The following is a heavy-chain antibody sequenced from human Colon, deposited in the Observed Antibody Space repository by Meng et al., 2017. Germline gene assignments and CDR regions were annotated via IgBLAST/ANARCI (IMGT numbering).Heavy chain of an antibody. Sequence: SETLSLTCSVSGGSLTTDAYYWHWVRQPAGRGLEWIGRVFASGSTTYNPSLERRATISLDTSKSQFSLKLTSVTAADTAVYYCARESQDYYDSSGDFYFFYFDYWGQGRLVTVSS. J-gene: IGHJ4*02. CDR2: VFASGST. D-gene: IGHD3-22*01. V-gene: IGHV4-61*02. CDR3: ARESQDYYDSSGDFYFFYFDY. CDR1: GGSLTTDAYY.